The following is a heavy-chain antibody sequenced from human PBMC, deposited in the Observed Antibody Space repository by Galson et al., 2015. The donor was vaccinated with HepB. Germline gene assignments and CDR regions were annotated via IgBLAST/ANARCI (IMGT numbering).Heavy chain of an antibody. V-gene: IGHV7-4-1*02. CDR3: ARIAAAGTVHYFDY. J-gene: IGHJ4*02. CDR1: GYTFTSYA. CDR2: INTNTGNP. D-gene: IGHD6-13*01. Sequence: SVKVSCKASGYTFTSYAMNWVRQAPGQGLEWMGWINTNTGNPTYAQGFTGRFVFSLDTSVSTAYLQISSLKAEDTAVYYCARIAAAGTVHYFDYWGQGTLVTVSS.